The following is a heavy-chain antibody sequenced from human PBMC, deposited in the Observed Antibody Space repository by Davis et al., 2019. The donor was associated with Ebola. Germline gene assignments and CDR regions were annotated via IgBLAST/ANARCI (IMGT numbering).Heavy chain of an antibody. CDR1: GFTFSDYY. CDR2: INSDGSST. J-gene: IGHJ6*02. D-gene: IGHD3-3*01. V-gene: IGHV3-74*01. CDR3: ARGDFWSGYYGWIYYYYGMDV. Sequence: GESLKISCAASGFTFSDYYMSWIRQAPGKGLVWVSRINSDGSSTSYADSVKGRFTISRDNAKNTLYLQMNSLRAEDTAVYYCARGDFWSGYYGWIYYYYGMDVWGQGTTVTVSS.